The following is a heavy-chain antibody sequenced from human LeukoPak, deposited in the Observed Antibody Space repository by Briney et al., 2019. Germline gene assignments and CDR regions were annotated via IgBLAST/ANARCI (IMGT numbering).Heavy chain of an antibody. CDR2: ISSSSSYI. D-gene: IGHD3-22*01. CDR3: ARADDSSGYTGGTFDY. J-gene: IGHJ4*02. CDR1: GFTFSSYS. V-gene: IGHV3-21*01. Sequence: GGSLRLSCAASGFTFSSYSMNWVRQAPGKGLEWVSSISSSSSYIYYADSVKGRFTISRDNAKNSLYLQMNSLRAEDTAVYYCARADDSSGYTGGTFDYWGQGTAVTVSS.